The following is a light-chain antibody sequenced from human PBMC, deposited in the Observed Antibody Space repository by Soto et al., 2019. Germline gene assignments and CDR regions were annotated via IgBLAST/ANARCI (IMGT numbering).Light chain of an antibody. J-gene: IGKJ4*01. Sequence: EFVLTQSPGTLSLSPGERATLSCGASQTVRNNYLAWYQQKNGQAPRLLIYDASSRATGIPDRFSGGGYGTDFNLTISRLEPEDFAVYYCQQFSSYPLTFGGGTKVDIK. CDR1: QTVRNNY. CDR2: DAS. V-gene: IGKV3-20*01. CDR3: QQFSSYPLT.